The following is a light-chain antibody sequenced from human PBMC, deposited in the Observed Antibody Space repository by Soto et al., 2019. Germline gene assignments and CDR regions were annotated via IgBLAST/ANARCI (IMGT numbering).Light chain of an antibody. V-gene: IGKV3-15*01. CDR3: QQYNDWPLT. CDR1: QSIXXN. CDR2: GAS. J-gene: IGKJ4*01. Sequence: EIVMTQSPATLSVSPGERATLSCRASQSIXXNLAWYQQKRGQGPRLLIYGASSRAXCTPARFSGSGSGTGXXXTIXSLXXEDFAIYYCQQYNDWPLTFGGGTKVEIK.